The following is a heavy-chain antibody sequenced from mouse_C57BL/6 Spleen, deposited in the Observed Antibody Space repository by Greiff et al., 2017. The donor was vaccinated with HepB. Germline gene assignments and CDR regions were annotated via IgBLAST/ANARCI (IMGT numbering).Heavy chain of an antibody. V-gene: IGHV1-82*01. Sequence: QVQLQQSGPELVKPGASVKISCKASGYAFSSSWMNWVKQRHGKGLEWIGRIYPGDGDTNYNGKFKGKATLTADKSSSTAYMQLSSLTSEDSAVYFCARSHYYGLAMDYWGQGTSVTVSS. CDR2: IYPGDGDT. CDR3: ARSHYYGLAMDY. J-gene: IGHJ4*01. CDR1: GYAFSSSW. D-gene: IGHD1-2*01.